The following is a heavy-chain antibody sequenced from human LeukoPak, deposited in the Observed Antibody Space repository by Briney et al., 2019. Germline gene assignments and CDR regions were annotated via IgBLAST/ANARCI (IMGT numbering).Heavy chain of an antibody. V-gene: IGHV1-18*04. CDR3: ARLSITMIVVVIPLPDY. CDR2: ISAYNGNT. CDR1: GYTFTGYY. Sequence: ASVKVSCKASGYTFTGYYMHWVRQAPGQGLEWMGWISAYNGNTNYAQKLQGRVTMTTDTSTSTAYMELRSLRSDDTAVYYCARLSITMIVVVIPLPDYWGQGTLVTVSS. D-gene: IGHD3-22*01. J-gene: IGHJ4*02.